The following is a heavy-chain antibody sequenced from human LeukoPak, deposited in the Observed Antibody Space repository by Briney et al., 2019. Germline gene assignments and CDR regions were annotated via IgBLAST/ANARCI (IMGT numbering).Heavy chain of an antibody. V-gene: IGHV3-21*01. CDR1: GFTFSSYS. CDR2: ISSSSSYI. CDR3: ARDVGRSSYYYYGMDV. J-gene: IGHJ6*02. Sequence: PGGSLRLSCAASGFTFSSYSMNWVRQAPGKGLEWVSSISSSSSYIYYADSVKGRFTISNAKNSLYLQMNSLRAEDTAVYYCARDVGRSSYYYYGMDVWGQGTTVTVSS. D-gene: IGHD2-15*01.